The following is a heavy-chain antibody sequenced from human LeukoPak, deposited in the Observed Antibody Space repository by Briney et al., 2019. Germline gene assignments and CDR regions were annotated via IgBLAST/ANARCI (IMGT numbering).Heavy chain of an antibody. CDR1: GFTFSSYA. D-gene: IGHD6-19*01. CDR3: AKALEYSSANPLDS. Sequence: PGGSLRLSCAASGFTFSSYAMSWVRQAPGKGLEWVSDTSGSGGTTYYADSVKGRFTISRDNSKNILFLQMNSLRAEDTAVYYCAKALEYSSANPLDSWGQGSLVIVSS. CDR2: TSGSGGTT. J-gene: IGHJ4*02. V-gene: IGHV3-23*01.